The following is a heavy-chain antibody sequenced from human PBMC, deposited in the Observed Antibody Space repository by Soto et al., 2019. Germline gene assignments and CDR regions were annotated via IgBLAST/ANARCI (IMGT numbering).Heavy chain of an antibody. CDR1: GYTFTGYY. Sequence: QGQLVQSGAEVKKPGASVKVSCKASGYTFTGYYRHRVRQAPGQGHERKGWINPNRGGPDYAQKLHGSITMTGDATNSTASMKLRSLRSEDTAVYYCAAGTAIRSSSSWSSKACSYGMDVWGQGTPVTVSS. D-gene: IGHD6-13*01. J-gene: IGHJ6*02. CDR3: AAGTAIRSSSSWSSKACSYGMDV. CDR2: INPNRGGP. V-gene: IGHV1-2*02.